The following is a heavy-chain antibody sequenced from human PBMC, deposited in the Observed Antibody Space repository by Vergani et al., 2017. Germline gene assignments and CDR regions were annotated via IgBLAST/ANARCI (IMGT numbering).Heavy chain of an antibody. J-gene: IGHJ6*03. CDR3: ARSRGHYYDYMDV. CDR2: INHSGST. V-gene: IGHV4-34*01. CDR1: GGSFSGYY. Sequence: QVQLQQWGAGLLKPSETLSLTCAVYGGSFSGYYWSWIRQPPGKGLEWIGEINHSGSTNYNPSLKSRVTISVDTSKNQFSLKLSSVTAADTAVYYCARSRGHYYDYMDVWGKGTTVTVSS. D-gene: IGHD1-26*01.